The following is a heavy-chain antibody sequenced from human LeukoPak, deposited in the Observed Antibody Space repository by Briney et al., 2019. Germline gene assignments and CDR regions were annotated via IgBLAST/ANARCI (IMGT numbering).Heavy chain of an antibody. D-gene: IGHD6-19*01. CDR2: RNPNSGNT. Sequence: ASVKVSCKASGYTFTSYDINWVRQATGQGLEWMGWRNPNSGNTGYAQKFQGRVTMTRNTSISTAYMELSSLRSEDTAVYYCARDRYSSGWYFGPYYYYGMDVWGQGTTVTVSS. V-gene: IGHV1-8*01. J-gene: IGHJ6*02. CDR1: GYTFTSYD. CDR3: ARDRYSSGWYFGPYYYYGMDV.